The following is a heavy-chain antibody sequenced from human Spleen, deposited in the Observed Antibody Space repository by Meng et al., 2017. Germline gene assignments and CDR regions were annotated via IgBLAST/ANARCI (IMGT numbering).Heavy chain of an antibody. J-gene: IGHJ1*01. CDR2: VSTDVTIT. V-gene: IGHV3-74*01. Sequence: GESLKISCAASGFTFSSHWMHWVRQAPGKGLVWLSRVSTDVTITDYADSVKGRFTISRDNAQDTVFLEMNSLRVEDTAVYYCASDRITDWGQGTLVTVSS. D-gene: IGHD3-16*01. CDR3: ASDRITD. CDR1: GFTFSSHW.